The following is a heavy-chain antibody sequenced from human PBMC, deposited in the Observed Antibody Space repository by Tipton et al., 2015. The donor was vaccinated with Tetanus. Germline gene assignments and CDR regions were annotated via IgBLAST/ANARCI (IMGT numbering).Heavy chain of an antibody. CDR3: ARGHLRGIVVAVFDY. CDR2: VYHTGST. CDR1: GDSITSSKYS. Sequence: TLSLTCTVSGDSITSSKYSWNWIRQPPGKGLEWIGYVYHTGSTYYKPSLKSRVTMSVDRSMNQFSLNLNSVTAADTAVYYCARGHLRGIVVAVFDYWGQG. V-gene: IGHV4-30-2*01. J-gene: IGHJ4*02. D-gene: IGHD2-15*01.